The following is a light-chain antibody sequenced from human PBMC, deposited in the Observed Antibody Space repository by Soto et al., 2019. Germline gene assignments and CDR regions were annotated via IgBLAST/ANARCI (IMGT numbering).Light chain of an antibody. CDR1: SSDVGSYNL. J-gene: IGLJ1*01. CDR3: CSYAGSSTLYV. Sequence: QSALTQPASVSGSPGQSITISCTGTSSDVGSYNLVSWYQQHPGKAPKLMIYEGSERPSGVSNRFSGSKSGNTASLTISGLQAEDEADYYCCSYAGSSTLYVFGTGTKLTVL. CDR2: EGS. V-gene: IGLV2-23*01.